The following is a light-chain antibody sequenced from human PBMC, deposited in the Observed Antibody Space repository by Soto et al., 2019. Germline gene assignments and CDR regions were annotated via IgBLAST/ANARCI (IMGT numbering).Light chain of an antibody. CDR1: QSVSGN. CDR3: QQYNNWPPWT. CDR2: GAS. V-gene: IGKV3-15*01. Sequence: EIVMTQSPATLSVSPGERATLSCRASQSVSGNLAWYQQKPGQAPRLLIYGASTRATAIPARFSGSGSGTEFTRTISRLQSEDFAVYYCQQYNNWPPWTFGQGTKVEIQ. J-gene: IGKJ1*01.